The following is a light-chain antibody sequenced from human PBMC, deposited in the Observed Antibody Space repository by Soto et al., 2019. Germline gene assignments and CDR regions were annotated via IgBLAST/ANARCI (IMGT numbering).Light chain of an antibody. CDR3: SSYRAFATLV. CDR2: EVT. Sequence: QSALTQPASMSGSAGQSLTISCTGTDLDIGAYDFVSWYQHHAGKAPRLIIYEVTHRPSGIPSRFSASKSGNTASLTISGLQAEDEAHYYCSSYRAFATLVFGGGTQLT. V-gene: IGLV2-14*01. CDR1: DLDIGAYDF. J-gene: IGLJ7*01.